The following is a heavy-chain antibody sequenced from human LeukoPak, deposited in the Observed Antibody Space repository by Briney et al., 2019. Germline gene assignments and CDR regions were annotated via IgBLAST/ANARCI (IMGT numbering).Heavy chain of an antibody. D-gene: IGHD6-19*01. J-gene: IGHJ3*02. Sequence: GGSLRLSCAASAFTFSSYGMSWVRQAPGKGLEWVSAISGDGRDIFYADAVKGRFTISRDNSKNTLYLQMNSLRDEDTALYYCAKDSSGWTVEGGFDIWGQGTMVTVSS. CDR3: AKDSSGWTVEGGFDI. V-gene: IGHV3-23*01. CDR1: AFTFSSYG. CDR2: ISGDGRDI.